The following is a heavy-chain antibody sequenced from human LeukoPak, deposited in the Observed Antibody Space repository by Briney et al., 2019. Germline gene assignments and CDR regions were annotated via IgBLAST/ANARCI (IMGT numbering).Heavy chain of an antibody. CDR2: ISSNGGST. D-gene: IGHD3-10*01. CDR3: ASSGSSYNAGYFDY. Sequence: PGGSLRLSCAASGFTFSIYGMHWVRQAPGKGLEYVSAISSNGGSTYYANSVKGRFTISRDNSKNTLYLQMGSLRAEDMAVYYCASSGSSYNAGYFDYWGQGTLVTVSS. CDR1: GFTFSIYG. V-gene: IGHV3-64*01. J-gene: IGHJ4*02.